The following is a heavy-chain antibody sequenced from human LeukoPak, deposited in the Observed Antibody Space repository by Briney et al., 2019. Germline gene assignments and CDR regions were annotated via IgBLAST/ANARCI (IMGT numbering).Heavy chain of an antibody. Sequence: KPSETLSLTCTVSGGSLNDYYWSWIRQPPGKGLECIGYIFYTGSTNYNPSLKSRVTISVDKSKNQFSLRLSSVTAADTAVYYCARGLKYGGSGYYFDSWGPGTLVTASS. D-gene: IGHD3-22*01. V-gene: IGHV4-59*12. CDR3: ARGLKYGGSGYYFDS. CDR2: IFYTGST. J-gene: IGHJ4*02. CDR1: GGSLNDYY.